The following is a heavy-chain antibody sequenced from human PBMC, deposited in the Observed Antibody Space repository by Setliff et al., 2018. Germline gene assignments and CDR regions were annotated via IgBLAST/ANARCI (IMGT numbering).Heavy chain of an antibody. CDR1: GFTFDDYV. Sequence: PGGSLRLSCAASGFTFDDYVMSWVRQAPGKGLEWVSSINWNGDRTGYADSVKGRFTISRDNANQSLYLQMNSLRAEDTAVYYCARLALTGYDSSGYYYALEYYYYMDVWGKGTTVTVSS. CDR2: INWNGDRT. D-gene: IGHD3-22*01. CDR3: ARLALTGYDSSGYYYALEYYYYMDV. J-gene: IGHJ6*03. V-gene: IGHV3-20*04.